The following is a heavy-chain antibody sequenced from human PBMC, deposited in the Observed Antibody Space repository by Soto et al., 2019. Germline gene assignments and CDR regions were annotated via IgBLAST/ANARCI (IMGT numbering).Heavy chain of an antibody. Sequence: QVQLQESGPGLVKTSETMSLTCTASGASVSIYYWSWIRQPPGKGLEWIGHIYNGGRTIYNPSLKSRVIISIDMSNNQCSLRLTSATAADTAVYYCARTTGWPGFDFWGQGALVTVSS. CDR3: ARTTGWPGFDF. V-gene: IGHV4-59*02. J-gene: IGHJ4*02. D-gene: IGHD6-19*01. CDR2: IYNGGRT. CDR1: GASVSIYY.